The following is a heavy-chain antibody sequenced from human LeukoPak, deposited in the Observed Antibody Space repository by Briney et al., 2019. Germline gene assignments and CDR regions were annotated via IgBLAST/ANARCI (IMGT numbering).Heavy chain of an antibody. Sequence: IPSETLSLTCTGSGGSIRSSNYNWGWIRQPPGKGLEWIGSIHYTGSTYHNPSLKSRVTISVDTSKNKFSLKLSSVTAADTALYYCARTGGSFYFYYYMDVWGKGTTVTVSS. CDR2: IHYTGST. D-gene: IGHD1-26*01. J-gene: IGHJ6*03. CDR3: ARTGGSFYFYYYMDV. CDR1: GGSIRSSNYN. V-gene: IGHV4-39*07.